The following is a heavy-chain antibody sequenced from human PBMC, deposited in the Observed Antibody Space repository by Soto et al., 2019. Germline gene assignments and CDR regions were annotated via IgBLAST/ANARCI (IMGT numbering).Heavy chain of an antibody. CDR3: ARGHRHYEGELHRNYYYSYALGV. CDR1: GYSFSTHA. D-gene: IGHD3-10*01. Sequence: ASVKVSCKASGYSFSTHAMQWVRQAPGQGLEWVGWINPNSGGTNYAQNFQGRVTMTRDTSISTAYMDLSGLRSDDTAVYYRARGHRHYEGELHRNYYYSYALGVWGQGTTVTVSS. J-gene: IGHJ6*02. CDR2: INPNSGGT. V-gene: IGHV1-2*02.